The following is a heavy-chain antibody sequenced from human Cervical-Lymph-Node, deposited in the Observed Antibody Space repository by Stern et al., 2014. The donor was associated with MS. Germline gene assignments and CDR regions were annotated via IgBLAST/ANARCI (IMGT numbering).Heavy chain of an antibody. V-gene: IGHV1-69*01. CDR3: ARGIVATIHTF. CDR1: GGTFSSYA. D-gene: IGHD5-12*01. CDR2: ISPILGTA. J-gene: IGHJ4*02. Sequence: QMQLVQSGAEVKKPGSSVEVSCKASGGTFSSYAITWVRQVTGQGLEWMGGISPILGTANYAQKFQGRVTITADESTRTAYMELSSLRSEDTAVYYCARGIVATIHTFWGQGTLVTVSS.